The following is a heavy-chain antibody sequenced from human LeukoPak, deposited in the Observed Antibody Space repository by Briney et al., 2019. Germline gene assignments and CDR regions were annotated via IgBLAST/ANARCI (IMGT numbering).Heavy chain of an antibody. CDR3: ARNRGSYESGGYFDS. Sequence: PGGSLRLSCAASRFTFDDYGMSWVRQAPGKGLEWVSGINWNGGSTGYADSVKGRFTISRDNAKNSLYLQMNSLRAEDTALYHCARNRGSYESGGYFDSWGRGTLVTVSP. CDR2: INWNGGST. D-gene: IGHD1-26*01. V-gene: IGHV3-20*01. CDR1: RFTFDDYG. J-gene: IGHJ4*02.